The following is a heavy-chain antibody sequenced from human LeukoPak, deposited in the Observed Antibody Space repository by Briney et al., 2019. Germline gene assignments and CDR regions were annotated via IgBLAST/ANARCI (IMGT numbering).Heavy chain of an antibody. Sequence: RGSLRPSWAASGFTFTSFATSWVRQAPGQGLEWVSLICGDGGCTYYADSVKGRFTIFRDNSKNSLYLQMNSLRTEDTALYYCAKDDELRLDAFAICGERTLATVSS. CDR1: GFTFTSFA. D-gene: IGHD1-1*01. V-gene: IGHV3-43*02. CDR3: AKDDELRLDAFAI. J-gene: IGHJ3*02. CDR2: ICGDGGCT.